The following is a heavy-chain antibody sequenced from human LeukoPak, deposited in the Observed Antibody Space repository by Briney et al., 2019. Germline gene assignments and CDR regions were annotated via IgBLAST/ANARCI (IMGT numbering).Heavy chain of an antibody. CDR2: ISSSSSTI. D-gene: IGHD2-15*01. Sequence: GGSLRLSCAASGFTFSSYSMNWVRQAPGKGLEWVSYISSSSSTIYYADSVKGRFTISRDNSKNTLYLQMNSLRAEDTAVYYCAKDDSNLKRGYCSGGSCPTRAEYFQHWGQGTLVTVSS. J-gene: IGHJ1*01. V-gene: IGHV3-48*01. CDR1: GFTFSSYS. CDR3: AKDDSNLKRGYCSGGSCPTRAEYFQH.